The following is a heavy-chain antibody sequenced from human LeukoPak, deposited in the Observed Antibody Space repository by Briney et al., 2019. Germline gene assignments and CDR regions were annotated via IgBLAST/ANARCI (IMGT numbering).Heavy chain of an antibody. Sequence: PSETLSLACAVSGVSMGSGGYSWSWVRQPPGKGLEWIGYIYHSGSSYYNPSLKSRVTIPMDRSKNQFSLRLTSLTAADTAIYYCAREADSHSGLDCWGQGTLVTVSS. V-gene: IGHV4-30-2*01. D-gene: IGHD4-11*01. CDR3: AREADSHSGLDC. J-gene: IGHJ4*02. CDR1: GVSMGSGGYS. CDR2: IYHSGSS.